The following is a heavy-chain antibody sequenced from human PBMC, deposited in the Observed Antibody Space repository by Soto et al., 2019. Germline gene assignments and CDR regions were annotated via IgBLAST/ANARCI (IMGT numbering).Heavy chain of an antibody. CDR2: IWYDGSNK. J-gene: IGHJ4*02. CDR3: ARDPCTNGVCYNEYFDY. Sequence: GGSLRLSCAASGFTFSSYGMHWVRQAPGKGLEWVAVIWYDGSNKYYADSVKGRFTISRDNSKNTLYLQMNSLRAEDTAVYYCARDPCTNGVCYNEYFDYWGQGTLVTVSS. D-gene: IGHD2-8*01. V-gene: IGHV3-33*01. CDR1: GFTFSSYG.